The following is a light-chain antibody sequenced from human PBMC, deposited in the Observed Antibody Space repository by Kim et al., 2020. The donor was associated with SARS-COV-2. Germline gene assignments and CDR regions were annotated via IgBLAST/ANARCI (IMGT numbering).Light chain of an antibody. CDR1: PGIDNF. CDR3: QQADNFPPT. Sequence: ASVGDRVTSTWRARPGIDNFLAWYQQKPGSAPKLLIYAASTLHTGVPSRFSGSGSGTDFTLTISSLQPEDFATYYCQQADNFPPTFGGGTKVDIK. J-gene: IGKJ4*01. CDR2: AAS. V-gene: IGKV1D-12*01.